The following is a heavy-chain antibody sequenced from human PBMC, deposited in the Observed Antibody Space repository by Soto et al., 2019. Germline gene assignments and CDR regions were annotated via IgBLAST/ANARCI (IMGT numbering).Heavy chain of an antibody. D-gene: IGHD2-15*01. CDR2: ISYDGSNK. CDR1: GFTFSSYG. V-gene: IGHV3-30*18. Sequence: GGSLRLSCAASGFTFSSYGMHWVRQAPGKGLEWVAVISYDGSNKYYADSVKGRFTISRDNSKNTLYLQMNSLRAEDTAVYYCAKVKEGYCSGGSCYSRFPYFDYWGQGTLVTVSS. CDR3: AKVKEGYCSGGSCYSRFPYFDY. J-gene: IGHJ4*02.